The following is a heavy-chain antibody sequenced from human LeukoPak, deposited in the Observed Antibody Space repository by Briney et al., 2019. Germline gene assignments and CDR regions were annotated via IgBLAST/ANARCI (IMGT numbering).Heavy chain of an antibody. V-gene: IGHV1-24*01. J-gene: IGHJ5*02. CDR1: GYTLTQLS. Sequence: ASVKVSCKVSGYTLTQLSMHWVRQAPGKGLEWMGGFDPEDGETIYAQKFQGRVTMTEDTSTDTAYMELSSLRSEDTAVYYCATQYCTNGVYSWGRNWLDPWGQGTLVTVSS. D-gene: IGHD2-8*01. CDR2: FDPEDGET. CDR3: ATQYCTNGVYSWGRNWLDP.